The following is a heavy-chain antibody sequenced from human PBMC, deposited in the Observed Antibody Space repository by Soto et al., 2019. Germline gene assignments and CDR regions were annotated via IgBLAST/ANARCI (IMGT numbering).Heavy chain of an antibody. D-gene: IGHD2-21*02. J-gene: IGHJ6*02. V-gene: IGHV1-2*04. Sequence: ASVTVSCKASGYTFTGYYMHWVRQSPGQGLEWMGWINPNSGGTHYAQTFQGWVTMTRDTSISTDYMELSRLRSDDTAVYYCARDQGDSYYYGMDVWGQGTTVTVSS. CDR1: GYTFTGYY. CDR3: ARDQGDSYYYGMDV. CDR2: INPNSGGT.